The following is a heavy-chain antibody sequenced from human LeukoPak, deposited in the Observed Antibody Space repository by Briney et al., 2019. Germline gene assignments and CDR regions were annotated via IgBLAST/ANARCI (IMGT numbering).Heavy chain of an antibody. V-gene: IGHV1-46*01. CDR1: AYTFSSYL. CDR2: IDPSGGST. J-gene: IGHJ5*02. D-gene: IGHD3-10*01. Sequence: ASVKVSCTASAYTFSSYLLHWVRQAPGQGLEWMGIIDPSGGSTDYAQKFQGRITMTRDTSTSTVYMELSSLRSEDTAVYYCARDLGLRGVTNWFDAWGQGTLVTVSS. CDR3: ARDLGLRGVTNWFDA.